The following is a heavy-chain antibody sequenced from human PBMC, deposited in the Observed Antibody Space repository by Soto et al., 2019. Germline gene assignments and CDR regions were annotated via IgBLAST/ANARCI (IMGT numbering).Heavy chain of an antibody. CDR1: GFTFSNYA. Sequence: PGGYLRLSCAASGFTFSNYAMHWVRQAPGKGLEWVAVISYDGRNKYYADSVKGRFTISRDNSKNTLYLQVNSLRADDTAVYYCARNGSGNYYHFDYWGQGTLVTVSS. CDR2: ISYDGRNK. V-gene: IGHV3-30*04. D-gene: IGHD3-10*01. J-gene: IGHJ4*02. CDR3: ARNGSGNYYHFDY.